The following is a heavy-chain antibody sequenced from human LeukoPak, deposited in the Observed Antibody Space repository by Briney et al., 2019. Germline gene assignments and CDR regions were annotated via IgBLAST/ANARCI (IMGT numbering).Heavy chain of an antibody. V-gene: IGHV3-73*01. CDR2: IRSKANSYAT. J-gene: IGHJ4*02. CDR3: ARHPIPQEITMVRGVIITHGDY. Sequence: GGSLRLSCAASGFTFSGSAMHWVRQASGKGLEWVGRIRSKANSYATAYAASVKGRFTISRDDSKNTAYLQMNSLRAEDTAVYYCARHPIPQEITMVRGVIITHGDYWGQGTLVTVSS. CDR1: GFTFSGSA. D-gene: IGHD3-10*01.